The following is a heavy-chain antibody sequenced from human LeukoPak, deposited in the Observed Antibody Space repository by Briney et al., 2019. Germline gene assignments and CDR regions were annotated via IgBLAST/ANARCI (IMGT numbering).Heavy chain of an antibody. V-gene: IGHV4-59*12. CDR1: GGSIRGYF. D-gene: IGHD2-2*02. CDR3: ARIPFHYYAMDV. CDR2: IYYSGST. Sequence: PSETLSLTCTVSGGSIRGYFWTWIRQPPGKGLEWIGYIYYSGSTNYNPSLKSRVTIAVDTSKNQFSLRLSSVTAADTAVYYCARIPFHYYAMDVWGQGTTVTVSS. J-gene: IGHJ6*02.